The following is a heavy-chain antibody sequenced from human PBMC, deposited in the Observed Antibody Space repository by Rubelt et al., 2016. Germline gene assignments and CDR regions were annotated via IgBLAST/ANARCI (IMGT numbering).Heavy chain of an antibody. D-gene: IGHD2-8*01. V-gene: IGHV3-30*19. CDR3: ARESGILYFRGAFDI. J-gene: IGHJ3*02. CDR1: GFTFSSYG. Sequence: VQLVESGGGVVQPGRSLRLSCAASGFTFSSYGMHWVRQAPGKGLEWVAVISYDGSNKYYADSVKGRFTISRDNSKNTLYLQMNSRRAEDTAVYYCARESGILYFRGAFDIGGQGTMVTVSS. CDR2: ISYDGSNK.